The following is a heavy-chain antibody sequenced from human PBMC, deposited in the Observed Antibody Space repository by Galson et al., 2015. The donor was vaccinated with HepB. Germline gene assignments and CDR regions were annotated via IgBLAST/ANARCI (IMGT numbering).Heavy chain of an antibody. J-gene: IGHJ5*02. Sequence: SLRLSCAASGFTFSNYAMTWVRQAPGKGLEWVSAISGSGTSTYYADSVKGRFTISRDNSKNTLYLQMNSLRVEDTAVYYCANCGIAPADTGYLDPWVQGTLVTVSS. CDR2: ISGSGTST. CDR1: GFTFSNYA. D-gene: IGHD6-13*01. CDR3: ANCGIAPADTGYLDP. V-gene: IGHV3-23*01.